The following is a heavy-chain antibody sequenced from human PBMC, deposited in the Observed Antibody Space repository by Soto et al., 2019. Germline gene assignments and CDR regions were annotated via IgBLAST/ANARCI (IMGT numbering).Heavy chain of an antibody. CDR1: GGSFSGYY. CDR2: INHSGST. CDR3: ASHSSGRKFHRWFDP. D-gene: IGHD6-19*01. J-gene: IGHJ5*02. V-gene: IGHV4-34*01. Sequence: SSETLSLTCAVYGGSFSGYYWSWIRQPPGKGLEWIGEINHSGSTNYSPSLKSRVTISVDTSKNQFTLKLSSVTAADTAVYYCASHSSGRKFHRWFDPWGQGTLVTVSS.